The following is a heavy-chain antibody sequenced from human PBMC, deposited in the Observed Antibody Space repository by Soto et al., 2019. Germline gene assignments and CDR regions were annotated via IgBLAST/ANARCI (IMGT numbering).Heavy chain of an antibody. V-gene: IGHV4-61*01. CDR1: GGSVSSGSYY. D-gene: IGHD3-22*01. CDR3: ARSPGYYYDSSGYYEAALPIPFDY. CDR2: IYYSGST. J-gene: IGHJ4*02. Sequence: SETLSLTCTVSGGSVSSGSYYWSWIRQPPGKGLEWIGYIYYSGSTNYNPSLKSRVTISVDTSKNQFSLKLSSVTAADTAVYYCARSPGYYYDSSGYYEAALPIPFDYWGQGTLVTVSS.